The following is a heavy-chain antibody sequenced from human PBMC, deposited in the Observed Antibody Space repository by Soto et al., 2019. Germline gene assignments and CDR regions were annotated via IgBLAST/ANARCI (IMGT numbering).Heavy chain of an antibody. D-gene: IGHD2-15*01. CDR1: GFTFSSYS. CDR2: ISSSSSYI. J-gene: IGHJ6*03. CDR3: ASFGYCSGGSCLSYYYYYYMDV. Sequence: PGGSLRLSCAASGFTFSSYSMNWVRQAPGKGLEWVSSISSSSSYIYYADSVKGRFTISRDNAKNSLYLQMNSLRAEDTAVYYCASFGYCSGGSCLSYYYYYYMDVWGKGTTVTVSS. V-gene: IGHV3-21*01.